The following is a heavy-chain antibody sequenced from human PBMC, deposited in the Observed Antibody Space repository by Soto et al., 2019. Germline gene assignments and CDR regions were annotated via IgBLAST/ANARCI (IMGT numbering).Heavy chain of an antibody. J-gene: IGHJ4*02. D-gene: IGHD6-13*01. CDR2: ISYDGSNK. CDR3: ARGSISRALLYFDY. Sequence: GGSLRLSCAASGFTFSSYAMHWVRQAPGKGLEWVAVISYDGSNKYYADSVKGRFTISRDNSKNTLYLQMNSLRAEDTAVYYCARGSISRALLYFDYWGQGTLVTVSS. V-gene: IGHV3-30-3*01. CDR1: GFTFSSYA.